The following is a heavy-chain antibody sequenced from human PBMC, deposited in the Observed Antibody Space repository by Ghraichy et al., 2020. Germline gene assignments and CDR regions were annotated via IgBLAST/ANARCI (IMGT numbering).Heavy chain of an antibody. CDR3: ARGSGSASYPDYFDP. Sequence: SETLSLTCSVSGDSVNSHYCNWVRQPPGKGLEWIGSIYNSGSTNYNPSLKSRLTISVDTSKNQFSLKLRSVTAADTAVYYCARGSGSASYPDYFDPWGQGTLVTVSS. CDR2: IYNSGST. V-gene: IGHV4-59*02. J-gene: IGHJ5*02. CDR1: GDSVNSHY. D-gene: IGHD1-26*01.